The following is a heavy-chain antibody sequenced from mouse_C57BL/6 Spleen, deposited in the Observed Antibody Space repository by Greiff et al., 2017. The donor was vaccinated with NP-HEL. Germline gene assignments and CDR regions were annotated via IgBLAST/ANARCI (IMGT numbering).Heavy chain of an antibody. V-gene: IGHV5-4*03. D-gene: IGHD1-1*01. J-gene: IGHJ2*01. CDR3: ASTTVVATGGFDY. Sequence: EVKLVESGGGLVKPGGSLKLSCAASGFTFSSYAMSWVRQTPEKRLEWVATISDGGSYTYYPDDVKGRFTISRDNAKNNLYLQMSHLKSEDTAMYYCASTTVVATGGFDYWGQGTTLTVSS. CDR1: GFTFSSYA. CDR2: ISDGGSYT.